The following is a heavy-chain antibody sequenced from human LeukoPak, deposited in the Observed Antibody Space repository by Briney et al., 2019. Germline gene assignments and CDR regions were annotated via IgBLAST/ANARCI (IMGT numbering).Heavy chain of an antibody. D-gene: IGHD3-3*02. Sequence: GGSLRLSCAASGFTFSSYGMHWARQAPGKGLEWLAVISFVGSNKFYADSVKGRFTISRDNSKNTLFMEMNSLRAEDRAVYYFASPARWGISTGLDFCCWGQGTLVTVSS. J-gene: IGHJ4*02. CDR1: GFTFSSYG. CDR3: ASPARWGISTGLDFCC. CDR2: ISFVGSNK. V-gene: IGHV3-30*03.